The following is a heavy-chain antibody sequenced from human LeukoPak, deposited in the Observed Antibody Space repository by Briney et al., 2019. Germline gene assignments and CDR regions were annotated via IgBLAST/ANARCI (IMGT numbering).Heavy chain of an antibody. Sequence: RSGGSLRLSCAASGFTFSTYAMIWVRQAPGKGLEWVSVIGGSGSYTYYADSVKGRLTISRDNSKDTLYLQMNSLRAEDTAVYYCARDWYDYWGQGTLVTVSS. CDR3: ARDWYDY. D-gene: IGHD6-13*01. CDR2: IGGSGSYT. CDR1: GFTFSTYA. J-gene: IGHJ4*02. V-gene: IGHV3-23*01.